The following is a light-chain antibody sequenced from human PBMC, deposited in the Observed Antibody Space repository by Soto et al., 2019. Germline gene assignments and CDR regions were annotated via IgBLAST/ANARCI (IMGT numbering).Light chain of an antibody. V-gene: IGLV2-23*02. J-gene: IGLJ1*01. CDR3: CADAGRSTYV. Sequence: QSALTQPASVSGSPGQSITISCTRTSSDVGSYNFVSWYQQHPGKVPKVMIYEVSKRPSGVSDRFSGSKSGNTASLTISGLRAEDEADYYCCADAGRSTYVFGTGTKVTVL. CDR1: SSDVGSYNF. CDR2: EVS.